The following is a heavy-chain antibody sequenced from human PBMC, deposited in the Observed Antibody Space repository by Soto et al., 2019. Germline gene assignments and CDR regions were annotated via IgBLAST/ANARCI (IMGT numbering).Heavy chain of an antibody. D-gene: IGHD1-26*01. CDR3: ASLGGTIDY. CDR1: GGSISSYY. CDR2: IHSSGYT. V-gene: IGHV4-4*07. Sequence: QVHLQESGPGLVKPSETLSLTCTVSGGSISSYYWNWIRQPAGKGLEWIGRIHSSGYTNYNSSLRSRVTMSVDSSKSQLSLKMTSVTAADTAVYYCASLGGTIDYGAQGTLVTVSS. J-gene: IGHJ4*02.